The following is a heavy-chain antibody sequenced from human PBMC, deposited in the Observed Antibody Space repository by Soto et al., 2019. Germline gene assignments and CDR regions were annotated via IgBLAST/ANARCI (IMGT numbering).Heavy chain of an antibody. CDR1: GFIFSDSY. Sequence: PGGSLRLSCEASGFIFSDSYMAWIRQAPGKGLEWVSYISSDGDSTYADSVKGRFTISRDNAKNSLYLQMNSLRVEDTAVYYCVRDRDRRWFDPWGQGTLVTVSS. CDR3: VRDRDRRWFDP. D-gene: IGHD3-10*01. J-gene: IGHJ5*02. CDR2: ISSDGDST. V-gene: IGHV3-11*01.